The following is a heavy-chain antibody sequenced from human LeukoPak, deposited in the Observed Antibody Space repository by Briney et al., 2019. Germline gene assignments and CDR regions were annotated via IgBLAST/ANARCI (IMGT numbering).Heavy chain of an antibody. V-gene: IGHV4-61*02. Sequence: PSETLSLTCTVSGGSISSGSYYWSWIRQPAGKGLEWIGRIYTSGSTNYNPSLKSRVTISVDTSKNQFSLKLSSVTAADTAVYYCARGPRRIVVVVAAKPFDPWGQGTLVTVSS. CDR2: IYTSGST. CDR1: GGSISSGSYY. CDR3: ARGPRRIVVVVAAKPFDP. D-gene: IGHD2-15*01. J-gene: IGHJ5*02.